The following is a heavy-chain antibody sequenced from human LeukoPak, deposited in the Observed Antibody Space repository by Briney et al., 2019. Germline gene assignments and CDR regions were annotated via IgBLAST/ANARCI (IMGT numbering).Heavy chain of an antibody. CDR3: AKSRITMIVVVQKQGGAFDY. D-gene: IGHD3-22*01. Sequence: GGSLRLSCAASGFTFSSYAMSWVRQAPGKGLEWVSAISGSGGSTYYADSVKGGFTISRDNSKNTLYLQMNRLRAEDTAVYYCAKSRITMIVVVQKQGGAFDYWGQGTLVTVSS. CDR2: ISGSGGST. J-gene: IGHJ4*02. V-gene: IGHV3-23*01. CDR1: GFTFSSYA.